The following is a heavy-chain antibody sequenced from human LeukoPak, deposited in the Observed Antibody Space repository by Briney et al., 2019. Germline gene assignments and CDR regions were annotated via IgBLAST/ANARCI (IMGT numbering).Heavy chain of an antibody. Sequence: GPSVKVSCKASGYTFTSYYMHWVRQAPGQGLEWMGIINPSGGSTSYAQKFQGRVTMTRDTSTSTVYMELSSLRSEDTAVYYCLVVPAAMDPFWFDPWGQGTLVTVSS. V-gene: IGHV1-46*01. CDR2: INPSGGST. CDR3: LVVPAAMDPFWFDP. D-gene: IGHD2-2*01. J-gene: IGHJ5*02. CDR1: GYTFTSYY.